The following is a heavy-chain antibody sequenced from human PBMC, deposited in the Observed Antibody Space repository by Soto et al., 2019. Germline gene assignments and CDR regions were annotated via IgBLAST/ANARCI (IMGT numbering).Heavy chain of an antibody. V-gene: IGHV5-51*01. Sequence: GESLKISCKGSGYSFTSYWIGWVRQMPGKGLEWMGIIYPGDYDTRYSPSLQGQVTISADKSISTAYLQWSSLKASDTAMYYCARYTSLSSSWYGAYYYYDMDVWGQGTTVTVSS. CDR3: ARYTSLSSSWYGAYYYYDMDV. CDR1: GYSFTSYW. J-gene: IGHJ6*02. CDR2: IYPGDYDT. D-gene: IGHD6-13*01.